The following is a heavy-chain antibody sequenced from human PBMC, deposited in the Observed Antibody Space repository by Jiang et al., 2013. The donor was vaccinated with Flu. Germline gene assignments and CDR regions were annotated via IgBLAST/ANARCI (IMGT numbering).Heavy chain of an antibody. Sequence: LLKPSETLSLTCTVSGGSISSSSYYWGWIRQPPGKGLEWIGSIYYSGSTYYNPSLKSRVTISVDTSKNQFSLKLSSVTAADTAVYYCARHVGGQTYSSGWSKWGQGTLVTVSS. CDR1: GGSISSSSYY. V-gene: IGHV4-39*01. CDR2: IYYSGST. D-gene: IGHD6-19*01. CDR3: ARHVGGQTYSSGWSK. J-gene: IGHJ4*02.